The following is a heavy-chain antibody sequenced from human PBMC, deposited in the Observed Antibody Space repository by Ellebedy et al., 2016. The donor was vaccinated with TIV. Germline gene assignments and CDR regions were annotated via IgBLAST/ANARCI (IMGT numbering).Heavy chain of an antibody. CDR3: ENYGMDV. CDR2: IYSGGST. Sequence: GGSLRLSCAAPGFTVSNNYMSWVRQAPGKGLEWVSVIYSGGSTYYADSVKGRFTISRDNSKNTVYLQMNSLRAEDTAVYYCENYGMDVWGQGTTVTVSS. J-gene: IGHJ6*02. V-gene: IGHV3-66*01. CDR1: GFTVSNNY.